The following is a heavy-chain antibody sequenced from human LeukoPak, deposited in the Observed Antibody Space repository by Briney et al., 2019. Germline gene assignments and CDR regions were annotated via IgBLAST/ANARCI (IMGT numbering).Heavy chain of an antibody. V-gene: IGHV4-30-2*01. CDR1: GGSISSGGYS. CDR2: IYHSGST. Sequence: PSRTLSLTCAVSGGSISSGGYSWSWIRQPPGKGLEWIGYIYHSGSTYYNPSLKSRVTISVDRSKNQFSLKLSSVTAADTAVYYCARGSSGGIDYWGQGTLVTVSS. J-gene: IGHJ4*02. CDR3: ARGSSGGIDY. D-gene: IGHD6-6*01.